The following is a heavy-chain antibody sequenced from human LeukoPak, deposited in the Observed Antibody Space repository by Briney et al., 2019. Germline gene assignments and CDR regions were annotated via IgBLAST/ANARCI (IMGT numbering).Heavy chain of an antibody. D-gene: IGHD3-10*01. CDR2: INPNSGGT. CDR3: ARDLGDLVRGVISGWFDP. Sequence: ASVKVSCKASGYTFTSNYIHWVRQAPGQGLEWMGWINPNSGGTNYAQKFQGWVTMTRDTSISTAYMELSRLRSDDTAVYYCARDLGDLVRGVISGWFDPWGQGTLVTVSS. J-gene: IGHJ5*02. CDR1: GYTFTSNY. V-gene: IGHV1-2*04.